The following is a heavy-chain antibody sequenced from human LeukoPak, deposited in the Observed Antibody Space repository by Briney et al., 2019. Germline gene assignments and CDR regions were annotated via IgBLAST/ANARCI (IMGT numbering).Heavy chain of an antibody. CDR3: ARVPTAGYSSGWPQGY. D-gene: IGHD6-19*01. J-gene: IGHJ4*02. Sequence: ASVKVSCKASGYTFSGYYMHWVRQAPGQGLEWMGIINPSGGSTSYAQKFQGRVTITADKSTSTAYMELSSLRSEDTAVYYCARVPTAGYSSGWPQGYWGQGTLVTVSS. CDR2: INPSGGST. V-gene: IGHV1-46*01. CDR1: GYTFSGYY.